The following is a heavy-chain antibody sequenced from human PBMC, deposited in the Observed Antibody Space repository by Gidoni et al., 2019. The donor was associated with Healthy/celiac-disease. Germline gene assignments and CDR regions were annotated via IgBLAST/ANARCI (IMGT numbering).Heavy chain of an antibody. CDR1: GYTLTELS. D-gene: IGHD3-10*01. CDR3: ATFTMVRGFELY. J-gene: IGHJ4*02. CDR2: FDPEDGET. Sequence: QVQLVQSGAEGKKPGASVKVSCKVSGYTLTELSLHWVRQAPGKGLEWMGGFDPEDGETIYAQKFQGRVTMTEDTSTDTAYMELSSLRSEDTAVYYCATFTMVRGFELYWGQGTLVTVSS. V-gene: IGHV1-24*01.